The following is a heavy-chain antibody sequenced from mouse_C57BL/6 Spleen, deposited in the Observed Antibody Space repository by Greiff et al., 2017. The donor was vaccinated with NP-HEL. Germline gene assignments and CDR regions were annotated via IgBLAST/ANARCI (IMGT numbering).Heavy chain of an antibody. J-gene: IGHJ2*01. CDR3: ARGGREYYFDY. V-gene: IGHV5-16*01. CDR2: INYDGSST. Sequence: EVKLVESEGGLVQPGSSMKLSCTASGFTFSDYYMAWVRQVPEKGLEWVANINYDGSSTYYLDSSKSRFIISRDNAKNILYLQMSSLKSEDTATYYCARGGREYYFDYWGQGTTLTVSS. CDR1: GFTFSDYY.